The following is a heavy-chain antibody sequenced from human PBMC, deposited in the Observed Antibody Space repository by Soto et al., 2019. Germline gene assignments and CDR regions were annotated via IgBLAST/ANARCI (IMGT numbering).Heavy chain of an antibody. D-gene: IGHD1-26*01. CDR2: ISYDGSNK. V-gene: IGHV3-30*18. CDR3: AKASGSYLYYFDY. J-gene: IGHJ4*02. Sequence: QVQLVESGGGVVQTGRSLRLSCAASGFTFSSYGMHWVRQAPGKGLEWVAVISYDGSNKYYADSVKGRFTISRDNSKNTLYLQMNSLRAEDTAVYYCAKASGSYLYYFDYWGQGTLVTVSS. CDR1: GFTFSSYG.